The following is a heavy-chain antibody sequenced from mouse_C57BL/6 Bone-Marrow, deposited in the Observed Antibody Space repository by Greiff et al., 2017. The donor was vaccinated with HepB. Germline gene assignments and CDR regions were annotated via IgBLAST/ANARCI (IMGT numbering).Heavy chain of an antibody. CDR2: IYPGDGDT. V-gene: IGHV1-80*01. CDR1: GYAFSSYW. D-gene: IGHD1-1*01. J-gene: IGHJ4*01. CDR3: ARELRYYYAMDY. Sequence: QVQLQQSGAELVKPGASVKISCKASGYAFSSYWMNWVKQRPGKGLEWIGQIYPGDGDTNYNGKFKGKATLTADKSSSTAYMQLSSLTSEDSAVYFCARELRYYYAMDYWGQGTSVTVSS.